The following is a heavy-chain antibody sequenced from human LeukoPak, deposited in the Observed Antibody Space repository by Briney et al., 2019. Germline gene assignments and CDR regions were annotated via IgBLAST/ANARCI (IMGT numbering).Heavy chain of an antibody. Sequence: GGSLRLSCAASGFTFSSYAMHWVRHAPGKGLDWGAVISYDGSNKYYADSVKGRFTIYRDNSKNTLYLQMNSLRAEDTAVYYCARDGGVTVTEPYYYYYGMDVWGQGTTVTVSS. CDR2: ISYDGSNK. CDR1: GFTFSSYA. J-gene: IGHJ6*02. D-gene: IGHD4-17*01. V-gene: IGHV3-30*04. CDR3: ARDGGVTVTEPYYYYYGMDV.